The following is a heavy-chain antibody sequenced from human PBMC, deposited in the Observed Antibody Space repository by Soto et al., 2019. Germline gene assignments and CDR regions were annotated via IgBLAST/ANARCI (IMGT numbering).Heavy chain of an antibody. CDR2: INPNSGGT. CDR3: ARGSISSSFYDWFDP. V-gene: IGHV1-2*04. CDR1: GYTFTGYY. J-gene: IGHJ5*02. Sequence: ASVKVSCKASGYTFTGYYMHWVRQAPGQGLEWMGWINPNSGGTNYAQKFQGWVTMTRDTSISTAYMELSRLRSDDTAVYYCARGSISSSFYDWFDPWGQGTLVTVSS. D-gene: IGHD6-6*01.